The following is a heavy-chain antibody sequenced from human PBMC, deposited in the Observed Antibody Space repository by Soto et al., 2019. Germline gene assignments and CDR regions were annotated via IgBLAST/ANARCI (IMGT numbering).Heavy chain of an antibody. J-gene: IGHJ3*01. CDR1: GGSISSYY. D-gene: IGHD2-21*01. V-gene: IGHV4-59*01. Sequence: QVQLQESGPGLVKLSEILSLTCTVYGGSISSYYWTWIRQPPGKGVEWIGYFYYGGSTNYIPSLKTRVTLSIDTSKNQFSLNLFSVTAGATAVDYCAGAFSTVVFDVWGHGTMVTVSS. CDR3: AGAFSTVVFDV. CDR2: FYYGGST.